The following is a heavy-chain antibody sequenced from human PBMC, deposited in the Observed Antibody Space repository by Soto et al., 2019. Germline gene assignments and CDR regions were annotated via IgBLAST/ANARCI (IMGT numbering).Heavy chain of an antibody. J-gene: IGHJ4*02. D-gene: IGHD2-21*02. Sequence: GASVKVSCKTSGFTFTNSAVQWVRQAPGQRLEWIGWIIVASSNTNYAQKVQERVTITRDMSTNTAYMELSSLRSEDKAVYYCAAEVYSRVACSLFAYWAQGPLVPVSS. CDR3: AAEVYSRVACSLFAY. CDR1: GFTFTNSA. V-gene: IGHV1-58*01. CDR2: IIVASSNT.